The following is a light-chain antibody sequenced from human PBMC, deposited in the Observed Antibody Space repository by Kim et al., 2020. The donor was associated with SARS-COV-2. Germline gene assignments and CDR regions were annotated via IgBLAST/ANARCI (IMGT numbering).Light chain of an antibody. CDR2: SSS. J-gene: IGKJ2*01. CDR1: QNINNY. Sequence: VVPGERATLSGRASQNINNYLAWYQQKPGQAPRLLIYSSSTRATGVPDRFSGSGSGTEFTLTINSLQSEDFAVYYCHQYNDWPPGPFGQGTKLEI. CDR3: HQYNDWPPGP. V-gene: IGKV3-15*01.